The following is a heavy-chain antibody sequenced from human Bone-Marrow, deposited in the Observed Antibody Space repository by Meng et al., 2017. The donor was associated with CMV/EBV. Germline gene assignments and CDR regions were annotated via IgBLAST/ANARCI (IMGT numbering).Heavy chain of an antibody. Sequence: LSCTVYGGSFSGYFWTWIRQPPGKGLEWIGEINHSGVTNQNPSLKSRVNRSVDTSKNQFSRRVSSVTAADTAVYYCTRGRFCTTTECYTGRNWFDPWARGTPATVTS. J-gene: IGHJ5*02. D-gene: IGHD2-2*02. CDR3: TRGRFCTTTECYTGRNWFDP. V-gene: IGHV4-34*01. CDR1: GGSFSGYF. CDR2: INHSGVT.